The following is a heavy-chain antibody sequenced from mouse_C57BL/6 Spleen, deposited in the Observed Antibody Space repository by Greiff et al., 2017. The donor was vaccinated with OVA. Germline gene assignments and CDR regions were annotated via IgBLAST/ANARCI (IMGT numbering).Heavy chain of an antibody. CDR1: GFTFSDYY. CDR3: ARQSGYGYSYYYAMDY. D-gene: IGHD2-2*01. J-gene: IGHJ4*01. Sequence: EVKLMESGGGLVQPGGSLKLSCAASGFTFSDYYMYWVRQTPEKRLEWVAYISNGGGSTYYPDTVKGRFTISRDNAKNTLYLQMSRLKSEDTAMYYCARQSGYGYSYYYAMDYWGQGTSVTVSS. CDR2: ISNGGGST. V-gene: IGHV5-12*01.